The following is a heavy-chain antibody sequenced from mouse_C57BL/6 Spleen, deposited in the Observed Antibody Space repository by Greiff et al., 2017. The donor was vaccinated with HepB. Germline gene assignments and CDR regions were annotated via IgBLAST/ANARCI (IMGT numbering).Heavy chain of an antibody. CDR2: IHPNSGST. J-gene: IGHJ2*01. CDR3: ARGVSYGRRFDY. D-gene: IGHD1-1*01. V-gene: IGHV1-64*01. Sequence: QVQLKQPGAELVKPGASVKLSCKASGYTFTSYWMHWVKQRPGQGLEWIGMIHPNSGSTNYNEKFKSKATLTVDKSSSTAYMQLSSLTSEDSAVYYCARGVSYGRRFDYWGQGTTLTVSS. CDR1: GYTFTSYW.